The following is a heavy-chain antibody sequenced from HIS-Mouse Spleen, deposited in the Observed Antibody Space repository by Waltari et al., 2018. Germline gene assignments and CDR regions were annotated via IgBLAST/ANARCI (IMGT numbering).Heavy chain of an antibody. J-gene: IGHJ4*02. CDR3: AREVTLTGYFDY. CDR1: GFTFSSYS. V-gene: IGHV3-21*01. CDR2: ISSRSSYI. D-gene: IGHD7-27*01. Sequence: EVQLVESGGGLVKPGGSLRLSCAASGFTFSSYSMNWVRQGPGKGLEWVSSISSRSSYIYYADSVKGRFTISRDNAKNSLYLQMNSLRAEDTAVYYCAREVTLTGYFDYWGQGTLVTVSS.